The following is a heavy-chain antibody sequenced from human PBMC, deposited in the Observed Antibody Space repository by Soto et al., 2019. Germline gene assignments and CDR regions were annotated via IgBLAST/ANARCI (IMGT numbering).Heavy chain of an antibody. V-gene: IGHV2-5*01. CDR2: IYWNEDE. Sequence: QITLKESGPTLLKPTQTLTLTCTFSGFSLSTSGEGVGWIRQSPGKALEWLALIYWNEDERYTPSLRSRLTITKDISKKQVVFTMTNMDPVDTATYYCAHSKGGGNSAWFDPWGQGTLVTVSS. CDR1: GFSLSTSGEG. J-gene: IGHJ5*02. D-gene: IGHD1-26*01. CDR3: AHSKGGGNSAWFDP.